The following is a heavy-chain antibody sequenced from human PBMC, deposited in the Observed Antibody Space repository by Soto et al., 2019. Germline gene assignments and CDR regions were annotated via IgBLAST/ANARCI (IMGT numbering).Heavy chain of an antibody. V-gene: IGHV3-30*18. CDR2: ISYDGSTK. Sequence: QVQLVESGGGVVQPGRSLRLSCAASGFTFSIYGMHWVRQAPGKGLEWVALISYDGSTKFYADSVKGRFTISRDNSKSTLNLEMNSLSAEVTAVYFCSKDAKKYHYYNHGMDVWGQGTTVTVSS. D-gene: IGHD2-2*01. J-gene: IGHJ6*02. CDR1: GFTFSIYG. CDR3: SKDAKKYHYYNHGMDV.